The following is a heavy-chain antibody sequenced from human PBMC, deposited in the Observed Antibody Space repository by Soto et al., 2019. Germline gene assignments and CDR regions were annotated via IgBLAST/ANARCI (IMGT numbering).Heavy chain of an antibody. CDR3: ARESHDIWTGPPWVWYFDL. D-gene: IGHD3-9*01. CDR2: INDRGSI. Sequence: QVQLQQWGAGPLRPLETLSLTCGVSGGSFSGYYWAWIRQSQGKELEWSGEINDRGSINYNPSLKSRVSNSVDTSKNHYTLKLRSVNAADTAVYYCARESHDIWTGPPWVWYFDLWGRGTLVTVSS. CDR1: GGSFSGYY. J-gene: IGHJ2*01. V-gene: IGHV4-34*01.